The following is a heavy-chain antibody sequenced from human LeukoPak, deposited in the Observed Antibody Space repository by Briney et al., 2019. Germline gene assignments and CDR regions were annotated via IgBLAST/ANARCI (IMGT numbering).Heavy chain of an antibody. D-gene: IGHD3-10*01. Sequence: PGGSLRLSCAASGFTFSSYEMNWVRQAPGKGLEWVSYISSSGSTIYYADSVKGRFTISRDNAKNSLYLQMNSLRAEDTAVYYCARGKHYYGSGSYPAWDWGQGTLVTVSS. J-gene: IGHJ4*02. CDR1: GFTFSSYE. CDR3: ARGKHYYGSGSYPAWD. CDR2: ISSSGSTI. V-gene: IGHV3-48*03.